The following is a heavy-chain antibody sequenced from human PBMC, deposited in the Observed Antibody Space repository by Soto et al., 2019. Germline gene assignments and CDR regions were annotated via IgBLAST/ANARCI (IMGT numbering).Heavy chain of an antibody. CDR2: VWNDGINK. CDR3: ARLAYSNFLGGLDS. V-gene: IGHV3-33*01. Sequence: QGQLVESGGGVVQPGGSLRLSYAASGFIFSAYGIHWVRQAPGKGLEWVAIVWNDGINKYYADSVKGRFTISRDNFKNTVDLQMNSLRVEDTAVYYCARLAYSNFLGGLDSWGQGTLVTASS. J-gene: IGHJ5*01. CDR1: GFIFSAYG. D-gene: IGHD1-26*01.